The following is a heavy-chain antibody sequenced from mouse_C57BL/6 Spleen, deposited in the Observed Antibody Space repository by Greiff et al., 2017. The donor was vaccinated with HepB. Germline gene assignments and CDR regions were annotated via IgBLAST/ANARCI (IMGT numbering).Heavy chain of an antibody. CDR3: ARGGTTVVATPYAMDY. D-gene: IGHD1-1*01. CDR2: IYPGDGDT. CDR1: GYAFSSSW. V-gene: IGHV1-82*01. J-gene: IGHJ4*01. Sequence: QVQLQQSGPELVKPGASVKISCKASGYAFSSSWMNWVKQRPGKGLEWIGRIYPGDGDTNYNGKFKGKATLTADKSSSTTYMQLSSLTSEDSAVYFCARGGTTVVATPYAMDYWGQGTSVTVSS.